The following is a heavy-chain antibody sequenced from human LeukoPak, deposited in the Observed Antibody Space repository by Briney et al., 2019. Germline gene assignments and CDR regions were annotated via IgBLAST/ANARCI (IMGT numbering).Heavy chain of an antibody. CDR1: GGSFSGYY. D-gene: IGHD3-22*01. V-gene: IGHV4-34*01. J-gene: IGHJ3*02. CDR2: INHSGST. CDR3: ARDQYYYDSSGFNDQINAFDI. Sequence: PSETLSLTCAVYGGSFSGYYWSWIRQPPGKGLEWIGEINHSGSTNYNPSLKSRVTISVDTSKNQFSLKLSSVTAADTAVYYCARDQYYYDSSGFNDQINAFDIWGQGTMVTVSS.